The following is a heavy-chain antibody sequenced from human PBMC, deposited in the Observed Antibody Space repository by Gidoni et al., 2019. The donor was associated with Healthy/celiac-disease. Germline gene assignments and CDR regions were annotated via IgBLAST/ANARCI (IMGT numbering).Heavy chain of an antibody. Sequence: EVQLLESGGGLVQPGGSLRLSCAASGFTFRSYAMSWVRQAPGKGLEWVSAISGSGGSTYYADSVKGRFTISRDNSKNTLYLQMNSLRAEDTAVYYCAKASAIQKQWLVPFDYWGQGTLVTVSS. D-gene: IGHD6-19*01. V-gene: IGHV3-23*01. CDR2: ISGSGGST. J-gene: IGHJ4*02. CDR1: GFTFRSYA. CDR3: AKASAIQKQWLVPFDY.